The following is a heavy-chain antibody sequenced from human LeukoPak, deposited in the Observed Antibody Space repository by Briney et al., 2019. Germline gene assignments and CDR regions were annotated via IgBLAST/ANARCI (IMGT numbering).Heavy chain of an antibody. CDR1: GSSIRNGYY. J-gene: IGHJ4*02. D-gene: IGHD3-3*01. Sequence: SETLSLTCAVSGSSIRNGYYWGWIRQPPGKGLEWIGTIYYSGTTYYNPSLKSRVTVSVDASNNQFSLEMRSVTVADTAVYYCARDRGGTYYGIDYWGQGTMVIVPS. CDR2: IYYSGTT. CDR3: ARDRGGTYYGIDY. V-gene: IGHV4-38-2*02.